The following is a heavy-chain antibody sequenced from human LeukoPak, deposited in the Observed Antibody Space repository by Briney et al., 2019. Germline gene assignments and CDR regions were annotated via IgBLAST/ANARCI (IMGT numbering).Heavy chain of an antibody. CDR3: ARGPTNGQAFDY. D-gene: IGHD2-8*01. J-gene: IGHJ4*02. CDR2: ISYDGSNK. Sequence: GRSLRLSCAASGFTFSSYAMHWVRQAPGKGLEWVAVISYDGSNKYYADSVKGRFTISRDNSKNTLYLQMNSLRAEDTAVYWCARGPTNGQAFDYWGQGTLVSVSS. V-gene: IGHV3-30*04. CDR1: GFTFSSYA.